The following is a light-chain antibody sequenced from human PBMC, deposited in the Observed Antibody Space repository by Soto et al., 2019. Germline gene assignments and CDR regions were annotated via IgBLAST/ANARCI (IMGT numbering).Light chain of an antibody. CDR2: RNN. CDR3: AAWDDSLSGVL. J-gene: IGLJ2*01. V-gene: IGLV1-47*01. CDR1: SSNIGSNY. Sequence: QSVLTQPPSASGAPGQRVTISCSGSSSNIGSNYVYWYQQLPGTAPKLLIYRNNQRRSGVPDRFSGSKPGTSVSLAISGLRSEDEANYYCAAWDDSLSGVLFGGGTKLTVL.